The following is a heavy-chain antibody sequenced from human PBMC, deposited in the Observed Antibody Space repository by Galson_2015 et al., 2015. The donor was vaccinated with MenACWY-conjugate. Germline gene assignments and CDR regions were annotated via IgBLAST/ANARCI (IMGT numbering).Heavy chain of an antibody. CDR1: GFTFSNSA. J-gene: IGHJ6*03. D-gene: IGHD3-16*01. CDR2: IRTITGST. V-gene: IGHV3-23*01. Sequence: SLRLSCAASGFTFSNSAMNWVRQAPGKGLEWASGIRTITGSTYYADSVKGRFTISRDQSKNTLNLQMNSLRADDTAVYFCARGGSASNVYYLVDVWGKGTTVTVSS. CDR3: ARGGSASNVYYLVDV.